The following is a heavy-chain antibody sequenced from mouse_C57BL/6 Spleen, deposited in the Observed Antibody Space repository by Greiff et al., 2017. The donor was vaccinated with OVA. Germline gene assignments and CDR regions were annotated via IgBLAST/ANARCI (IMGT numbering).Heavy chain of an antibody. CDR1: GYTFTGYW. CDR3: ARGGYYDYDGAWFAY. D-gene: IGHD2-4*01. J-gene: IGHJ3*01. V-gene: IGHV1-9*01. CDR2: LLPGSGST. Sequence: VQLQESGAELMKPGASVKLSCKATGYTFTGYWIEWVKQRPGHGLEWIGELLPGSGSTNYNEKFKGKATFTADTSSNTAYMQLSSLTTEDSASYYCARGGYYDYDGAWFAYWGQGTLVTVSA.